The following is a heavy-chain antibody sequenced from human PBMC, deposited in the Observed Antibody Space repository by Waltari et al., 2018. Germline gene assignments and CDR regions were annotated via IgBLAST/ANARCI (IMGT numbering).Heavy chain of an antibody. J-gene: IGHJ5*02. CDR3: AKEVWQQVVKMVGWFDP. Sequence: QVQLQESGPGLVKPSETLSLTCTVSGGSISSHYWSWIRQPPGKGLEWIGYIYYSGSTNYNPSLKSRVTISVDTSKNQFSLKLSSVTAADTAVYYCAKEVWQQVVKMVGWFDPWGQGTLVTVSS. D-gene: IGHD6-13*01. CDR1: GGSISSHY. V-gene: IGHV4-59*11. CDR2: IYYSGST.